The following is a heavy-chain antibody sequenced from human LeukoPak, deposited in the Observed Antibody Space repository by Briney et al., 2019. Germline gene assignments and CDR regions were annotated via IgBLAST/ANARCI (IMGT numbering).Heavy chain of an antibody. CDR3: TTDLIGYYYDSSGYSA. D-gene: IGHD3-22*01. V-gene: IGHV3-7*03. CDR1: GFTFGKYW. J-gene: IGHJ4*01. Sequence: GGSLRLSCVASGFTFGKYWMSWVRQAPGKGLGWVANIKLDGSEKNYVDSVKGRFTISRDNTKNSLYLQMNSLRAEDTAVYYCTTDLIGYYYDSSGYSAWGSGTLVTVSS. CDR2: IKLDGSEK.